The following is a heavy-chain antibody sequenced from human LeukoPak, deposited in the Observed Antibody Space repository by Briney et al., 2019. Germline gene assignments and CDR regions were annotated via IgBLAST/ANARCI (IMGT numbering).Heavy chain of an antibody. V-gene: IGHV3-7*01. J-gene: IGHJ4*02. CDR3: AREDSGSFNNFDY. CDR2: IKQDGREK. D-gene: IGHD1-26*01. Sequence: GGSLRLSCAASGFTFSSYWMSWVRQAPGKGLEWVANIKQDGREKYYVGSVKGRFTISRDNAKNSLYLQMNSLRAEDTAVYYCAREDSGSFNNFDYWGQGTLVTVSS. CDR1: GFTFSSYW.